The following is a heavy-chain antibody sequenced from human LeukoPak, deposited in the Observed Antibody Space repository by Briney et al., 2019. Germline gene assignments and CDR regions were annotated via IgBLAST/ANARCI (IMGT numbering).Heavy chain of an antibody. CDR2: ISWNSGSI. CDR1: GFTFDDYA. D-gene: IGHD6-19*01. V-gene: IGHV3-9*01. CDR3: ARASSGWPPLIDY. J-gene: IGHJ4*02. Sequence: PGRSLRLSCAASGFTFDDYAMHWVRQAPGKGLEWVSGISWNSGSIGYADSVKGRFTISRDNAKNTLYLQMNSLRAEDTAVYYCARASSGWPPLIDYWGQGTLVTVSS.